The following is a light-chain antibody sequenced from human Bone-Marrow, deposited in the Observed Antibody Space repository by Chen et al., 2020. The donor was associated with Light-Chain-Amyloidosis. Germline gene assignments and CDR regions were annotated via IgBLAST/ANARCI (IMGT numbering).Light chain of an antibody. Sequence: NFMLTQLHSISDSPGQPLIISCTCSNGSTAANYVQCYQQRPGSSPTTVIYEDDQRPSGVPDRFSGAIDRASNSASLTSGGLKTEDEADYCCQSYQGSSRGVFGGGTKLTVL. J-gene: IGLJ3*02. CDR2: EDD. V-gene: IGLV6-57*01. CDR1: NGSTAANY. CDR3: QSYQGSSRGV.